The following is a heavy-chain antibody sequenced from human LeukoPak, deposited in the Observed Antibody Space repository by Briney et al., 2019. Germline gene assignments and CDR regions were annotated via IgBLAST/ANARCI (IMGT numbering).Heavy chain of an antibody. CDR3: ARGGRGYCTSSSCYFDY. Sequence: SQTLSLTCAISGDSVSSTAWNWIRQSPSRGLEWLGRTYYRSKWYNDYAVSVKSRITINPDTSKNQFSLQLNSVTPEDAAVYYCARGGRGYCTSSSCYFDYWGQGTLVTVSS. J-gene: IGHJ4*02. CDR1: GDSVSSTA. D-gene: IGHD2-2*01. CDR2: TYYRSKWYN. V-gene: IGHV6-1*01.